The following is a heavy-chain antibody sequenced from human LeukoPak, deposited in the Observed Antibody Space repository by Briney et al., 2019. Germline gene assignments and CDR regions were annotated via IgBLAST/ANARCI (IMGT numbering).Heavy chain of an antibody. Sequence: ASVKVSCKASGYTFTSYDINWVRQAPGQGLEWMGIINPSGGSTNYAQKFQGRVTMTRDMSTSTVYMELSSLRSEDTAVYYCARDGVAGVYYFDYWGQGTLVTVSS. V-gene: IGHV1-46*01. CDR3: ARDGVAGVYYFDY. CDR2: INPSGGST. CDR1: GYTFTSYD. D-gene: IGHD6-19*01. J-gene: IGHJ4*02.